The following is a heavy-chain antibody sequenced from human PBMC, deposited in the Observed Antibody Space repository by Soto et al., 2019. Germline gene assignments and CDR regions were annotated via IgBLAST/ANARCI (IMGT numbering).Heavy chain of an antibody. Sequence: GASVKVSCKASGYIFTSYTMHWVRQAPGQRLEWMGRITAGNGNTKYSQKFQGRLTITRDTSASTVYMELNNLRSEDTAVYYCARDSPGDTAMVGWYRWFDPWGQGTLVTVSS. CDR3: ARDSPGDTAMVGWYRWFDP. V-gene: IGHV1-3*01. J-gene: IGHJ5*02. D-gene: IGHD5-18*01. CDR2: ITAGNGNT. CDR1: GYIFTSYT.